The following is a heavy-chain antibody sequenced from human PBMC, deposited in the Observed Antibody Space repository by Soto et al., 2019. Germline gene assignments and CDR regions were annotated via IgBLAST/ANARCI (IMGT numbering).Heavy chain of an antibody. Sequence: QVQLVQSGAEVKKPGSSVKVSCKASGGTFSSYAISWVRQAPGQGLEWMGGIIPIFGTANYAQKFQGRVTITADEATGRVYMELGSVGAEDTGVYYCARDRGGYCSGGSCYFDSWGQGTLVTVSS. CDR1: GGTFSSYA. V-gene: IGHV1-69*01. D-gene: IGHD2-15*01. J-gene: IGHJ4*02. CDR2: IIPIFGTA. CDR3: ARDRGGYCSGGSCYFDS.